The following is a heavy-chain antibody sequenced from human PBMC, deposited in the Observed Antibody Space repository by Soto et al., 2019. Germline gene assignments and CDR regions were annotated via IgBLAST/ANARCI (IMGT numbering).Heavy chain of an antibody. D-gene: IGHD2-21*01. CDR3: AKEHSFYSVTYYFDY. J-gene: IGHJ4*02. Sequence: QVQLVESGGGVVQPGRSLRLSCAASGFTFSSYGMHWVCQAPGKGLEWVAVISYDGSNKYYADSVKGRFTISRDNSKNTLYLQMNSLRAEDTAVYYCAKEHSFYSVTYYFDYWGQGTLVTVSS. CDR1: GFTFSSYG. V-gene: IGHV3-30*18. CDR2: ISYDGSNK.